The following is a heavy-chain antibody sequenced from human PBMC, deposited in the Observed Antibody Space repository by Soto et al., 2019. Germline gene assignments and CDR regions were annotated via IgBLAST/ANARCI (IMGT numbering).Heavy chain of an antibody. CDR3: ARGDGGPIGWFDP. V-gene: IGHV1-3*01. J-gene: IGHJ5*02. CDR2: INAGNGNT. CDR1: GYTFTSYA. D-gene: IGHD3-16*01. Sequence: QVQLVQSGAEVKKPGASVKVSCKASGYTFTSYAMHWVRQPPGQRLEWMGWINAGNGNTKYSQKFQGRVTITRDTSASTAYMELSSLRSEDTAVYYCARGDGGPIGWFDPWGQGTLVTVSS.